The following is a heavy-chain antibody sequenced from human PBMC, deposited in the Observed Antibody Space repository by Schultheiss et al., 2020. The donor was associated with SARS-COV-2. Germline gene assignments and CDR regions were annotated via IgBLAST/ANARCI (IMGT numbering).Heavy chain of an antibody. D-gene: IGHD3-10*01. V-gene: IGHV3-33*01. J-gene: IGHJ6*02. CDR1: GFTFSSYG. CDR3: ARDPALTGSGSYYGMDV. Sequence: GGSLRLSCAASGFTFSSYGMHWVRQAPGKGLEWVAFIWYDGSNKYYADSVKGRFTISRDNSKNTLYLQMNSLRAEDTAVYYCARDPALTGSGSYYGMDVWGQGTTVTVSS. CDR2: IWYDGSNK.